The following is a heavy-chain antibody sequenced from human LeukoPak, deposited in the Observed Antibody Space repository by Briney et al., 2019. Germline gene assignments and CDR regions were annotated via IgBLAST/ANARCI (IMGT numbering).Heavy chain of an antibody. CDR1: GGSISGGKDF. Sequence: SETLSLACAVSGGSISGGKDFWGWIRQSPGKGLEWIGSIYYTGSTYYNPSLKSRVTISVDTSKSEFSLMVHSVTAADTAMYYCARRGITYSTSFFDSWGQGTLVTVAS. J-gene: IGHJ4*02. D-gene: IGHD6-13*01. V-gene: IGHV4-39*01. CDR2: IYYTGST. CDR3: ARRGITYSTSFFDS.